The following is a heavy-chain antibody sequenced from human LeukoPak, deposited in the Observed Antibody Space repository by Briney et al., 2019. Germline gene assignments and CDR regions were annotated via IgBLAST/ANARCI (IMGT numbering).Heavy chain of an antibody. J-gene: IGHJ4*02. CDR2: INPNSGGT. V-gene: IGHV1-2*06. CDR3: AKVDLVGARNY. CDR1: GYTFTGYY. D-gene: IGHD1-26*01. Sequence: ASVKVSCKASGYTFTGYYMHWVRQAPGQGLEWMGRINPNSGGTNYAQKFQGRVTMTRDTSISTAYMELSRLSSDEPAVYYCAKVDLVGARNYWGQGTLVTVSS.